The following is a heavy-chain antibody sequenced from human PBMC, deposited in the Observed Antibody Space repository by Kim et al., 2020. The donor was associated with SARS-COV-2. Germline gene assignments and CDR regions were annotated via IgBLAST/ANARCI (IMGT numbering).Heavy chain of an antibody. CDR3: ARERYDTSGYLGGAAFDI. J-gene: IGHJ3*02. D-gene: IGHD3-22*01. CDR2: INPNSGGT. CDR1: GYTFTGYY. V-gene: IGHV1-2*02. Sequence: ASVKVSCKASGYTFTGYYMHWVRQAPGQGLGWMGWINPNSGGTNYAQKFQGRVTMTRDTSISTAYMELSRLRSDDTAVYYCARERYDTSGYLGGAAFDIWGQGTMVTVSS.